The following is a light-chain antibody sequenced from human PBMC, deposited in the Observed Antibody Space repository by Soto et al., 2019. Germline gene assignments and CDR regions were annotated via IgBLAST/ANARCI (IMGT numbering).Light chain of an antibody. CDR2: AAS. CDR3: QQSYSTPLFT. Sequence: DIQMTQSPSSLSASVGDRVTITCRASQSISSYLNWYQQKPGKAPKLLIYAASSLQSGVPSRFSGSGSGTDFTLTIISLQPEDFATYYCQQSYSTPLFTFGPGTKVEIK. V-gene: IGKV1-39*01. J-gene: IGKJ3*01. CDR1: QSISSY.